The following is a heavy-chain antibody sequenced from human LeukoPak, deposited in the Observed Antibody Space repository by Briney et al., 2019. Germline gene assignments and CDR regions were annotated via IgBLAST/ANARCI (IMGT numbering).Heavy chain of an antibody. CDR2: IKEDGSEI. Sequence: GGSLRLSCAASGFTFSSYWMNWVRQAPGKGLEWVANIKEDGSEIYYVDSVKGRFTISRDNAKNSLFLQMNSLRAEDTAVYYCAKSGYNRFDYWGQGTLVTVSS. V-gene: IGHV3-7*01. CDR3: AKSGYNRFDY. D-gene: IGHD5-24*01. J-gene: IGHJ4*02. CDR1: GFTFSSYW.